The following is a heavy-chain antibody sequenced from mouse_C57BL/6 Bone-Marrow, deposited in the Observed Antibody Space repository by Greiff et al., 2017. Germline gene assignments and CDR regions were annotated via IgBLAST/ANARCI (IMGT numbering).Heavy chain of an antibody. D-gene: IGHD4-1*01. V-gene: IGHV5-15*01. CDR3: ARHEDGTFDY. Sequence: EVHLVESGGGLVQPGGSLKLSCAASGFTFSDYGMAWVRQAPRKGPEWVAFISNLAYSIYYADTVTGRFTISRENAKNTLYLEMSSLRSEDTAMYYCARHEDGTFDYWGQGTTLTVSS. J-gene: IGHJ2*01. CDR2: ISNLAYSI. CDR1: GFTFSDYG.